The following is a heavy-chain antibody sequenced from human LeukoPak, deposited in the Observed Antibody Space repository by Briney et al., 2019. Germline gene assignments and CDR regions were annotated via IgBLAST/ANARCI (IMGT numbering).Heavy chain of an antibody. CDR3: ARDPATTYYYDSGT. Sequence: SETLSLTCTVSGDSISSGSYSWSWIRQSPGKGLEWIGHIYHSGSTYYDPSLNSRATMSLDRSKNQFSPRLNSVTAADTAVYYCARDPATTYYYDSGTWGQGTLVTVSS. D-gene: IGHD3-22*01. V-gene: IGHV4-30-2*06. CDR2: IYHSGST. CDR1: GDSISSGSYS. J-gene: IGHJ5*02.